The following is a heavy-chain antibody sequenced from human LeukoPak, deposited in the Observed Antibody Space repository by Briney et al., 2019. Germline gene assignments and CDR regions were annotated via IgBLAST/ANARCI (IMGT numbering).Heavy chain of an antibody. Sequence: GGSLRLSCAASGFTFDDYAMHWVRQAPGNGLEWVSLISWDGVSTYYADSVKGRFTISRDNSKNSLYLQMNSLRSEDTALYYCAKVSGEYSSSSGDYWGQGTLVTVSS. D-gene: IGHD6-6*01. V-gene: IGHV3-43D*03. CDR1: GFTFDDYA. J-gene: IGHJ4*02. CDR3: AKVSGEYSSSSGDY. CDR2: ISWDGVST.